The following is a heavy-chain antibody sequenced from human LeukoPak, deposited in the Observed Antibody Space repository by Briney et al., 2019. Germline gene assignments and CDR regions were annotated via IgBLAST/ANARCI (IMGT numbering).Heavy chain of an antibody. J-gene: IGHJ4*02. V-gene: IGHV4-59*12. CDR1: GGSISSYY. D-gene: IGHD6-13*01. CDR2: IYYSGST. Sequence: SETLSLTCTVSGGSISSYYWRWIRQPPGKGLEWIGYIYYSGSTNYNPSLKSRVTISVDTSKNQFSLKLSSVTAADTAVYYCARASSSWNGFFDYWGQGTLVTVSS. CDR3: ARASSSWNGFFDY.